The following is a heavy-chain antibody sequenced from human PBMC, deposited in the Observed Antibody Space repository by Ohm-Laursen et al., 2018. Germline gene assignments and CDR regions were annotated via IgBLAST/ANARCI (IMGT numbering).Heavy chain of an antibody. Sequence: SETLSLTCSVSGNPISSNDDHWDWIRQPPGKGLEWIGSIFHSGTTYYNPSLQSRVTMSVDTSKNQISLTLTSVAAADTAVYYCARVRAVAGYYGMDAWGQGTTATVSS. CDR2: IFHSGTT. CDR1: GNPISSNDDH. CDR3: ARVRAVAGYYGMDA. V-gene: IGHV4-39*07. J-gene: IGHJ6*02. D-gene: IGHD6-19*01.